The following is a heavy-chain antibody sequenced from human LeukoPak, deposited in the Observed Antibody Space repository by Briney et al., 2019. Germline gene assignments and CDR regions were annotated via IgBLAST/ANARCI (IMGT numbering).Heavy chain of an antibody. D-gene: IGHD3-22*01. V-gene: IGHV4-34*01. CDR3: AIDSSGYYYMSYYMDV. CDR1: GGSFSGYY. J-gene: IGHJ6*03. Sequence: SETLSLTCAVYGGSFSGYYWSWIRQPPGKGLEWIGEINHSGSTNYNPSLKSRVTISVDTSKNQFSLKLSSVTAADTAVYYCAIDSSGYYYMSYYMDVWGKGTTVTVSS. CDR2: INHSGST.